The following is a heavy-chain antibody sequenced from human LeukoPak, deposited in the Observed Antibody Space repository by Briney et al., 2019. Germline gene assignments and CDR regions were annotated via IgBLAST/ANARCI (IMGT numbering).Heavy chain of an antibody. D-gene: IGHD6-13*01. CDR3: ASASSHRIAAGGDY. V-gene: IGHV3-74*01. CDR1: GFTFSNYW. CDR2: INSDGSSR. J-gene: IGHJ4*02. Sequence: GGSLRLSCAASGFTFSNYWLHWVRQAPGKGLVWVSRINSDGSSRNYTDSVKGRFTISRDNAKNTLYLQMNSLRAEDTAVYYCASASSHRIAAGGDYWGQGTLVTVSS.